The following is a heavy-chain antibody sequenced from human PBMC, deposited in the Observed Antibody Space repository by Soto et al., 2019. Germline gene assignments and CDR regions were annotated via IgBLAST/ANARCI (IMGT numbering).Heavy chain of an antibody. V-gene: IGHV3-74*01. J-gene: IGHJ6*02. CDR2: INSDGGST. Sequence: PGGSLRLSCAASGFTFSSYWMHWVRQAPGKGLVWVSRINSDGGSTSYADSVKGRFTISRDNAKNTLYLQMNSLRAEDTAVYYCARGGGVGDCSGGSCYSRYYYYGMDVWGQGTTVTVSS. D-gene: IGHD2-15*01. CDR3: ARGGGVGDCSGGSCYSRYYYYGMDV. CDR1: GFTFSSYW.